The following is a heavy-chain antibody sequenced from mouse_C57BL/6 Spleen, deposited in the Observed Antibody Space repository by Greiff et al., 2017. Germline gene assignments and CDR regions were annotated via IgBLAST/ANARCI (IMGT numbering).Heavy chain of an antibody. CDR3: ARKGSNYVGAMDY. CDR2: IWSGGST. CDR1: GFSLTSYG. J-gene: IGHJ4*01. Sequence: VKLQQSGPGLVQPSQSLSITCTVSGFSLTSYGVHWVRQSPGKGLEWLGVIWSGGSTDYKAAFISRLSISKDNSKSQVFFKMNSLQADDTAIYYCARKGSNYVGAMDYWGQGTSVTVSS. D-gene: IGHD2-5*01. V-gene: IGHV2-2*01.